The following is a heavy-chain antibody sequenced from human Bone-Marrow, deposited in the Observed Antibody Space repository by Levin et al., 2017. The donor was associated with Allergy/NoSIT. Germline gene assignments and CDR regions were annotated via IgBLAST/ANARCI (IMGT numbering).Heavy chain of an antibody. D-gene: IGHD2-15*01. Sequence: GGSLRLSCAASGFTFSSYGMHWVRQAPGEGLEWVAVIWYDGSNKYYADSVKGRFTISRDNSKNTLYLQMNSLRAEDTAVYYCARDPGGPSYCSGGSCYHWYFDRWGRGTLVTVSS. CDR2: IWYDGSNK. CDR3: ARDPGGPSYCSGGSCYHWYFDR. V-gene: IGHV3-33*01. J-gene: IGHJ2*01. CDR1: GFTFSSYG.